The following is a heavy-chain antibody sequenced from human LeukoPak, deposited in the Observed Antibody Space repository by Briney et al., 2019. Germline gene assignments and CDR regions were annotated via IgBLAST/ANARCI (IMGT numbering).Heavy chain of an antibody. CDR1: GFTFSTYS. CDR3: AREAPPGSFDY. V-gene: IGHV3-64*01. D-gene: IGHD6-19*01. J-gene: IGHJ4*02. Sequence: GGSLRLSCAASGFTFSTYSMHWVRQDPGKGLESVSAISSDGTSTYYANSVKGRFTISRDDSKYTLYLQMGSLRPEDTAVYYCAREAPPGSFDYWGQGTLVTVSS. CDR2: ISSDGTST.